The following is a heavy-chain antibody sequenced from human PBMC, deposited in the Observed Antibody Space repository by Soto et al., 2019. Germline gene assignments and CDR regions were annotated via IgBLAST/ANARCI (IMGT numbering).Heavy chain of an antibody. CDR1: GFTFSDYY. CDR3: ARASEMDV. CDR2: ISPTGSSR. V-gene: IGHV3-11*01. Sequence: QVQLVESGGDLVKPGGSLRLSCAASGFTFSDYYMSWIRQAPGKGLEWVSNISPTGSSRYYADSVKGRFTISRDNAKNSLYLKMNSRRAGDTALYYCARASEMDVWGQGTTVTVSS. J-gene: IGHJ6*02.